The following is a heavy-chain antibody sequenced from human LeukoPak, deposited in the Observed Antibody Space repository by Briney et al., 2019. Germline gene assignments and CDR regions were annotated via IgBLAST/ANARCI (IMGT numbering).Heavy chain of an antibody. Sequence: SESLSLTCAVYGGSFSGYYWSWIRQPPGKGLEWIGEINHSGSTNYNPYLKSRVTISVDTSKNQLSLKLSSVTAADTAVYYCARGNGGITIFGVVINGNAFDIWGQGTMVTVSS. J-gene: IGHJ3*02. CDR2: INHSGST. CDR3: ARGNGGITIFGVVINGNAFDI. CDR1: GGSFSGYY. D-gene: IGHD3-3*01. V-gene: IGHV4-34*01.